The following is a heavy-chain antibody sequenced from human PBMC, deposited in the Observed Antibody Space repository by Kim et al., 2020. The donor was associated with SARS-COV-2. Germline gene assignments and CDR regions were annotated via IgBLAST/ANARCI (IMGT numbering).Heavy chain of an antibody. CDR1: GFTFSSYG. J-gene: IGHJ4*02. V-gene: IGHV3-30*18. CDR3: AKKRGPRYYGSGGHGEFDY. Sequence: GGSLRLSCAASGFTFSSYGMHWVRQAPGKGLEWVAVISYDGSNKYYADSVKGRFTISRDNSKNTLYLQMNSLRAEDTAVYYCAKKRGPRYYGSGGHGEFDYWGQGTLVTVSS. D-gene: IGHD3-10*01. CDR2: ISYDGSNK.